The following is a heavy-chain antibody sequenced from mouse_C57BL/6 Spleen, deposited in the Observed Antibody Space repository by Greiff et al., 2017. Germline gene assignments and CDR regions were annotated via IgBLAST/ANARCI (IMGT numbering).Heavy chain of an antibody. Sequence: QVHVKQSGAELVKPGASVKISCKASGYAFSSYWMNWVKQRPGKGLEWIGQIYPGDGDTNYNGKFKGKATLTADKSSSTAYMQLSSLTSEDSAVYFCARGVLWYFDVWGTGTTVTVSS. D-gene: IGHD5-1*01. CDR1: GYAFSSYW. V-gene: IGHV1-80*01. CDR2: IYPGDGDT. J-gene: IGHJ1*03. CDR3: ARGVLWYFDV.